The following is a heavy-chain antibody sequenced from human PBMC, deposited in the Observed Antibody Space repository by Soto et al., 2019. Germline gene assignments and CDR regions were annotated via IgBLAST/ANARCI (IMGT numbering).Heavy chain of an antibody. V-gene: IGHV2-70*11. Sequence: GSGPTLVNPTQTLTLTCTFSGFSLSTSGMCVSWIRQPPGKALEWLARIDWDDDKYYNTSLKTRLTISKDTSKNQVVLTMTNMDPVDTATYYCSRIRRGITGTTGYYYYMDVWGKGTTVTVSS. CDR1: GFSLSTSGMC. J-gene: IGHJ6*03. CDR2: IDWDDDK. CDR3: SRIRRGITGTTGYYYYMDV. D-gene: IGHD1-7*01.